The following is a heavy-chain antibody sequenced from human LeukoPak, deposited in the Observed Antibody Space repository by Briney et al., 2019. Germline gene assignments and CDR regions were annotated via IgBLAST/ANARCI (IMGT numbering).Heavy chain of an antibody. V-gene: IGHV3-53*01. CDR1: GFTVSSSY. CDR3: ARDGPYDILTGRSEDAFDI. J-gene: IGHJ3*02. D-gene: IGHD3-9*01. Sequence: GGSLRLSCAASGFTVSSSYMSWVRQAPGKGLEWVSVIYSGGSTYYADSVKGRFTISRDNSKNTLYLQMNSLRAEDTAVYYCARDGPYDILTGRSEDAFDIWGQGTMVTVSS. CDR2: IYSGGST.